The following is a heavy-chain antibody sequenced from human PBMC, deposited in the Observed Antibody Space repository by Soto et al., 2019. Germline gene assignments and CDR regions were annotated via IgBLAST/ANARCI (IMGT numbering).Heavy chain of an antibody. J-gene: IGHJ4*02. V-gene: IGHV4-31*03. CDR1: GGSISNGDYY. CDR2: IFYNGNA. D-gene: IGHD3-10*01. Sequence: QVQLQESGPGLVKPSQTLSLTCTVSGGSISNGDYYWSWIRQHPGKGLEWIGDIFYNGNAYYTPSLKSRILIAVDTSENQFYLKLTSVTAADTAVYYGAGLRGSGTNYFFDYWGQGTLVTVSS. CDR3: AGLRGSGTNYFFDY.